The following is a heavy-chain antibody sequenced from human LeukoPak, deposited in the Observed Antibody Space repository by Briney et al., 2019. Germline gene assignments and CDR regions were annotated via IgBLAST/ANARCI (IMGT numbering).Heavy chain of an antibody. V-gene: IGHV3-23*01. CDR1: GFTFSSYE. Sequence: GGSLRLSCAASGFTFSSYEMNWVRQAPGKGLEWVSTITGGGGSTYYADSVKGRFTISRDNSKNTLFLQMNSLRAEDTAVYYCATLSLVRGVPNVPWGQGTLVTVSS. CDR2: ITGGGGST. J-gene: IGHJ5*02. D-gene: IGHD3-10*01. CDR3: ATLSLVRGVPNVP.